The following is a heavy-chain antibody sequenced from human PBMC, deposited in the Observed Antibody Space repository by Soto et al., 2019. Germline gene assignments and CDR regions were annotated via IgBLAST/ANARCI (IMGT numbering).Heavy chain of an antibody. CDR2: INYSGTT. V-gene: IGHV4-39*02. CDR3: SRRAPEGFDP. Sequence: PSETLSLTCAVSGGSFGSSAYYWGWIRQAPGKGLEWIGSINYSGTTYYNPSLKSRVTISVDTSKNHFSLKLSSVTAADTALYYCSRRAPEGFDPWGQGTLVT. CDR1: GGSFGSSAYY. J-gene: IGHJ5*02.